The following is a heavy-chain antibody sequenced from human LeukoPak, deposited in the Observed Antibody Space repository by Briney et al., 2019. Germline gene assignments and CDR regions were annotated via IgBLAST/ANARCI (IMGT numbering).Heavy chain of an antibody. V-gene: IGHV4-59*01. CDR3: ARSSFRYYFDY. J-gene: IGHJ4*02. CDR2: IYYSGST. Sequence: SETLSLTCTVSGGSISNYYWSWIRQPPGKGLEWIGYIYYSGSTNYNPSLRSRVTISVDTSKNQFSLKLSSVTAADTAVYYCARSSFRYYFDYWGQGTLVTVSS. D-gene: IGHD6-13*01. CDR1: GGSISNYY.